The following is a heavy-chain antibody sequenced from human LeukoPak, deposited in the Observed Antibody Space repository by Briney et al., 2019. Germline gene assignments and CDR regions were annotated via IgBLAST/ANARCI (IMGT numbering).Heavy chain of an antibody. CDR3: ARHGGNAYYDFWSGYYIGYFQH. CDR2: IYYSGST. J-gene: IGHJ1*01. Sequence: SETLSLTRTVSGGSISSSSYYWGWIRQPPGKGLEWIGSIYYSGSTYYNPSLKSRVTISVDTSKNQFSLKLSSVTAADTAVYYCARHGGNAYYDFWSGYYIGYFQHWGQGTLVTVSS. D-gene: IGHD3-3*01. CDR1: GGSISSSSYY. V-gene: IGHV4-39*01.